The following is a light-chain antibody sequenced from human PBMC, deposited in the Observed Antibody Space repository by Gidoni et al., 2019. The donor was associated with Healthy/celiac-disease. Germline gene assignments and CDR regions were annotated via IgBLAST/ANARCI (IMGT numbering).Light chain of an antibody. Sequence: IVLTQSLDSLAVSLGDSSTINCKSRQRVLYSSNNKNYFAWYQQTPGQPPKLLIDWAATRESGVTDRVSGSGCGTDFTLTINNRQAEEVAVYYCKKYYSTLYTFGQGTKLEIK. CDR3: KKYYSTLYT. V-gene: IGKV4-1*01. CDR2: WAA. J-gene: IGKJ2*01. CDR1: QRVLYSSNNKNY.